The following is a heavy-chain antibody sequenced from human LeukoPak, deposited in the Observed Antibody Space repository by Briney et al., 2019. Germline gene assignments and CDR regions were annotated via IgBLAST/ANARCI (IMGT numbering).Heavy chain of an antibody. J-gene: IGHJ3*02. Sequence: HPGGSLRLSCAASGFTVSSNYMSWVRQTPGRGLEWLSIIYSGGDTYYPDSLKGRFTISRDNSKNTLYLQMNSLRAEDTAVYYCARVAVTASSDAFDIWGQGTMVTVSS. CDR1: GFTVSSNY. CDR3: ARVAVTASSDAFDI. CDR2: IYSGGDT. V-gene: IGHV3-66*01. D-gene: IGHD2-21*02.